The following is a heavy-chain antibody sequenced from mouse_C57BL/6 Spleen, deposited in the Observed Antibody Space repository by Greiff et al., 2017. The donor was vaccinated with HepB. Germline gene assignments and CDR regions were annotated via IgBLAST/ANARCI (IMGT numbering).Heavy chain of an antibody. CDR1: GYTFTSYW. CDR2: IDPSDSYT. CDR3: ARSGYGSSVYAMDY. D-gene: IGHD1-1*01. V-gene: IGHV1-69*01. Sequence: QVQLQQSGAELVMPGASVKLSCKASGYTFTSYWMHWVKQRPGQGLEWIGEIDPSDSYTNYNQKFKGKSTLTVDKSSSTAYMQLSSLTSEDSAVYYCARSGYGSSVYAMDYWGQGTSVTVSS. J-gene: IGHJ4*01.